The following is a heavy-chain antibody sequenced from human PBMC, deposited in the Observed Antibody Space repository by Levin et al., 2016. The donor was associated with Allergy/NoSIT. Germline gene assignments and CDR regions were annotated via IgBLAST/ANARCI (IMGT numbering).Heavy chain of an antibody. J-gene: IGHJ4*02. V-gene: IGHV4-34*01. D-gene: IGHD1-14*01. CDR2: INQSGST. Sequence: SETLSLTCAVYGGSFSDYYWSWIRQPPGKGLEWIGEINQSGSTNYNPSLKSRLTISVDTSKSQFSLKLSSVTAADTAVYYCARQRWAYRGRLEYWGQGTLVTVSS. CDR1: GGSFSDYY. CDR3: ARQRWAYRGRLEY.